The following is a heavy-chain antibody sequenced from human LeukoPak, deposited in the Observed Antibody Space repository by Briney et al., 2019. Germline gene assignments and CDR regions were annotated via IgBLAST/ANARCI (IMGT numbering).Heavy chain of an antibody. Sequence: GGSLRLPCASCGFIFNNYALHWVRQAPGKGLEWVSYISSSGSTIYYADSVKGRFTISRDNAKNSLYLQTNSLRAEDTAVYYCARDRGERSRLWTFDPWGQGTLVTVSS. V-gene: IGHV3-48*03. CDR3: ARDRGERSRLWTFDP. CDR1: GFIFNNYA. D-gene: IGHD4/OR15-4a*01. J-gene: IGHJ5*02. CDR2: ISSSGSTI.